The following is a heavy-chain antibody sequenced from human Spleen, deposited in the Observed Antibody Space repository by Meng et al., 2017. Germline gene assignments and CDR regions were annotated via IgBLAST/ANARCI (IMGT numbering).Heavy chain of an antibody. CDR3: ARALKDYVWGSYRQNQPVRYYFDY. CDR2: IYYSGST. CDR1: GGSISSSSYY. Sequence: SETLSLTCTVSGGSISSSSYYWGWIRQPPGKGLEWIGSIYYSGSTYYNPSLKSRVTISVDTSKNQFSLKLSSVTAADTAVYYCARALKDYVWGSYRQNQPVRYYFDYWGQGTLVTVSS. D-gene: IGHD3-16*02. V-gene: IGHV4-39*07. J-gene: IGHJ4*02.